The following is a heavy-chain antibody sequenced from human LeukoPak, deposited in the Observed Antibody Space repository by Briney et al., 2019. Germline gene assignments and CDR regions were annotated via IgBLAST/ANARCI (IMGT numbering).Heavy chain of an antibody. D-gene: IGHD3-10*01. V-gene: IGHV1-24*01. CDR2: FDPEDGET. Sequence: ASVKVSCKVSGYTLTELSMHWVRQAPGKGLEWMGGFDPEDGETIYAQKFQGRVTMTEDTSTDTAYMELSSLRSEDTAAYYCATGAPRVLLWFGELLTWRKNWFDPWGQGTLVTVSS. CDR3: ATGAPRVLLWFGELLTWRKNWFDP. J-gene: IGHJ5*02. CDR1: GYTLTELS.